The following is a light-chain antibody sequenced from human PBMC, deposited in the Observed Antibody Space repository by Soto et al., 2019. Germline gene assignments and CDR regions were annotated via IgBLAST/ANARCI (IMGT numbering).Light chain of an antibody. V-gene: IGKV1-27*01. CDR3: QKYNSAPPGT. CDR2: AAS. Sequence: DIQMTQSPSSLSASVGDRVTITCRASQGISNYLAWYQQKPGKVPKLLIYAASTLQSGVPSRFSGSGSGTDFPLTISSLQPEDVATYYCQKYNSAPPGTFGQGTKVEIK. J-gene: IGKJ1*01. CDR1: QGISNY.